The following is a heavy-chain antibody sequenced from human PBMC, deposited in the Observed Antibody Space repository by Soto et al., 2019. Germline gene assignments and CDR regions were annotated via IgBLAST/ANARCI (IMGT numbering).Heavy chain of an antibody. D-gene: IGHD3-10*01. CDR2: INHSGST. Sequence: SETLSLTCAVYGGSFSGYYWSWIRQPPGKGLEWIGEINHSGSTNYNPSLKSRVTISVDTSKNQFSLKLSSVTAADTAVYYCARGYYYGSGSYLLSRPIDYWGQGTLVTVSS. V-gene: IGHV4-34*01. CDR1: GGSFSGYY. CDR3: ARGYYYGSGSYLLSRPIDY. J-gene: IGHJ4*02.